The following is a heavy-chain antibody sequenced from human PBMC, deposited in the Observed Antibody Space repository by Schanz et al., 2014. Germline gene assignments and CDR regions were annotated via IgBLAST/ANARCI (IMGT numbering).Heavy chain of an antibody. D-gene: IGHD1-1*01. J-gene: IGHJ4*02. Sequence: EVQLAESGGGVVQPGRSLRLSCAASGFTFSSYALHWVRQAPGKGLEWISYITYNGGTIYYADSVKGRFTISRDNAKNSLYLEMNSLRAEDTALYYCARDRRNADLDYWGQGTLVTVSS. V-gene: IGHV3-48*01. CDR2: ITYNGGTI. CDR3: ARDRRNADLDY. CDR1: GFTFSSYA.